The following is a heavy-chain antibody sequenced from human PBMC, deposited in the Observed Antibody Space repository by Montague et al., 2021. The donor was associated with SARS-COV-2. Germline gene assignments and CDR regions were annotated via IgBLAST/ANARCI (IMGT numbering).Heavy chain of an antibody. CDR2: IFHSGTI. CDR3: ARDIAVAGLFDY. Sequence: SETLSLTCRVSGDSISTSTWWTWVRQTPGKGLEWIGEIFHSGTINYNPSLKSRVTISVDTSKNQFSLKLSSVTAADTAVYYCARDIAVAGLFDYWGQGTLVTVSS. CDR1: GDSISTSTW. D-gene: IGHD6-19*01. V-gene: IGHV4-4*02. J-gene: IGHJ4*02.